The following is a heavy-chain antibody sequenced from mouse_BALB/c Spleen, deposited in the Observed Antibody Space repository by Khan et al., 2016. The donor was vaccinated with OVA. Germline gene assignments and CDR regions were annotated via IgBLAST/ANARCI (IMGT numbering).Heavy chain of an antibody. J-gene: IGHJ4*01. CDR2: INTYTGEP. CDR3: ARPAYFSYSLDY. D-gene: IGHD2-10*01. CDR1: GYTFTNYG. V-gene: IGHV9-3-1*01. Sequence: QIQLVQSGPELKKPGETVKLSCKASGYTFTNYGMNWVKQSPGKGLKWMGWINTYTGEPTYADDFKGRFAFSLETSASTAYLQINNLTDEDTATYFCARPAYFSYSLDYWGQGTSVTVSA.